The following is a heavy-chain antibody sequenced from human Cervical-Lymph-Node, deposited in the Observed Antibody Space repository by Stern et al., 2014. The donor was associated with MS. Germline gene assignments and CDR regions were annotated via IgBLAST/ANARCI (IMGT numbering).Heavy chain of an antibody. D-gene: IGHD6-6*01. V-gene: IGHV3-33*03. CDR1: GFTFSSYG. Sequence: LQLVESGGGVVQPGRSLRLSCAASGFTFSSYGIHWVRQTPGKGLEWVAVIWYDGSNKYSADSVKGRFTISRDKSENAAYLQMNSLRVEDTAVYYCAKGDSSSPLEYWGQGTLVTVSS. J-gene: IGHJ4*02. CDR3: AKGDSSSPLEY. CDR2: IWYDGSNK.